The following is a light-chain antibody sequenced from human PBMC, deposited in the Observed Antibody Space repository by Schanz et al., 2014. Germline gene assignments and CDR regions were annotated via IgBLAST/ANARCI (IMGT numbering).Light chain of an antibody. CDR2: EVS. V-gene: IGLV2-11*01. CDR3: CSYAGSYSVV. J-gene: IGLJ2*01. CDR1: SSDIGNYDY. Sequence: QSALTQPASVSGSPGQSITISCTGTSSDIGNYDYVSWYRQHPGKAPKLMIYEVSKRPSGVPDRFSGSKSGNTASLTISGLQAEDEADYYCCSYAGSYSVVFGGGTKLTVL.